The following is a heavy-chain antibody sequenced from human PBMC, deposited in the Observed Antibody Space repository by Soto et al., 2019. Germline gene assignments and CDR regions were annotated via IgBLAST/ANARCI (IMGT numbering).Heavy chain of an antibody. CDR3: AKVMVRGVISVNWFDP. CDR1: GFTFSSYG. D-gene: IGHD3-10*01. V-gene: IGHV3-30*18. J-gene: IGHJ5*02. Sequence: GGSLRLSCAASGFTFSSYGRHWVRQAPGKGLEWVAVISYDGSNKYYADSVKGRFTISRDNSKNTLYLQMNSLRAEDTAVYYCAKVMVRGVISVNWFDPWGQGTLVTVSS. CDR2: ISYDGSNK.